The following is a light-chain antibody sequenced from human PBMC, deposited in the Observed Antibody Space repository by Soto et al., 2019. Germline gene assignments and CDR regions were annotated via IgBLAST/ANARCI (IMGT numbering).Light chain of an antibody. J-gene: IGKJ5*01. CDR1: QSVGSY. V-gene: IGKV3-11*01. Sequence: EIVLTQSPATLSLSPGERATLSCRASQSVGSYLVWYQQKPGQAPRLLIHDASNRATGIPARFSGSGSGTDFTLTISSLESEDFAVYYCQQRSDWPPITFGQGTRLEIK. CDR3: QQRSDWPPIT. CDR2: DAS.